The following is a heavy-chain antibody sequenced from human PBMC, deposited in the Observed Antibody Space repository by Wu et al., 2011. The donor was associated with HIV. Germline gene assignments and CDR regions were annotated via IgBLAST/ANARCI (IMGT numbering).Heavy chain of an antibody. CDR2: IVPIFGTV. CDR3: ASLYDYGDYADL. Sequence: QVQLVQSGAEMKKPGVLGEGLLQVFWRAPFDIYAINWVRQAPGQGLEWMGGIVPIFGTVVFAQKFQGRVTITADKSTSTAYMELSSLRSEDTAVYYCASLYDYGDYADLWGRGTLVTVSS. D-gene: IGHD4-17*01. J-gene: IGHJ2*01. V-gene: IGHV1-69*06. CDR1: RAPFDIYA.